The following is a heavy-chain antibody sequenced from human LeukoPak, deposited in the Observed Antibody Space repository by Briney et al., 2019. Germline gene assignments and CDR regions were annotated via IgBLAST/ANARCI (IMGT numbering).Heavy chain of an antibody. V-gene: IGHV3-74*01. J-gene: IGHJ6*02. CDR3: AKDGFGEFPCYYGMDV. CDR1: GFTFSYYW. D-gene: IGHD3-10*01. Sequence: GGSLRLSCAASGFTFSYYWMHWVRQAPGKGLVWVSRINTDGSSTSYAGSVKGRFTISRDNAKNSLYLQMNSLRAEDTALYYCAKDGFGEFPCYYGMDVWGQGTTVTVSS. CDR2: INTDGSST.